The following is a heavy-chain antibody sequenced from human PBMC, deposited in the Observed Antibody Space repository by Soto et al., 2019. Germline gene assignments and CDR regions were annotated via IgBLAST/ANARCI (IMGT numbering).Heavy chain of an antibody. CDR1: GGSISSSSYF. CDR3: ARGETQQQRDH. J-gene: IGHJ4*02. V-gene: IGHV4-39*07. CDR2: IYYSGST. D-gene: IGHD6-13*01. Sequence: SETLSLTCTVSGGSISSSSYFWGWIRQPPGKGLEWIGSIYYSGSTYYNPSLKSRVTVSVDRSKNQFSLKVSSVTAADTAVYYCARGETQQQRDHWRQATLVTVSS.